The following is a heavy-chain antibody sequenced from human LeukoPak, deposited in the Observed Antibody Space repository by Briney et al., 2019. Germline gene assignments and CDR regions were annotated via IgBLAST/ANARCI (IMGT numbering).Heavy chain of an antibody. Sequence: GGSLRLSCAASGFTFDDYAMHWVRQAPGKGLEWVSGISWNSGGIGYADSVKGRFTISRDNAKNSLYLQINSLRAEDTAFYYCAKDKFGGVVVPLGWYFDLWGRGTLVTVS. CDR2: ISWNSGGI. D-gene: IGHD2-15*01. CDR3: AKDKFGGVVVPLGWYFDL. J-gene: IGHJ2*01. V-gene: IGHV3-9*01. CDR1: GFTFDDYA.